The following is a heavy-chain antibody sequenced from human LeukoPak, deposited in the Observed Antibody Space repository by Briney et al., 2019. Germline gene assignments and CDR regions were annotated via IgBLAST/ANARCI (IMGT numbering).Heavy chain of an antibody. Sequence: GGSLRLSCAASGFSFSNAWMNWVRQAPGKGLEWVGRIRSKSDGGTIDYAAPVRDRITLSRDDSKNTLYLQMNSLKTEDTAVYYCATDPVLGYWGQGVLVTVSS. J-gene: IGHJ4*02. CDR2: IRSKSDGGTI. V-gene: IGHV3-15*07. CDR3: ATDPVLGY. D-gene: IGHD3-16*01. CDR1: GFSFSNAW.